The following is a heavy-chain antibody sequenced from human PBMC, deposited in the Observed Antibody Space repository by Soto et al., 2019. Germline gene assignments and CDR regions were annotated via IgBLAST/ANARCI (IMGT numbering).Heavy chain of an antibody. V-gene: IGHV3-48*03. CDR2: ISSRGTTT. J-gene: IGHJ6*02. CDR3: ARAAAGTYYYGMDV. CDR1: VFTFITYE. Sequence: GWSLRLSCASSVFTFITYEMNWVRQAPGKGLEWVSYISSRGTTTYYADSMKGRFTISRDNAKNSLYLQMNSLRAEDTAVYYCARAAAGTYYYGMDVWGQGTTVTVSS. D-gene: IGHD6-13*01.